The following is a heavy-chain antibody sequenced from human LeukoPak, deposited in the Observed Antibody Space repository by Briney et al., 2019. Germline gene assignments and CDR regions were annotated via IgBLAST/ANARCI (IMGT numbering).Heavy chain of an antibody. V-gene: IGHV3-9*01. CDR1: GFTFDDYA. CDR3: AKVSGSYLLGEFDY. J-gene: IGHJ4*02. CDR2: ISWNSGSI. D-gene: IGHD1-26*01. Sequence: GGSLRLSCAASGFTFDDYAMHWVRQAPGKGLEGVSGISWNSGSIGYADSVKGRFTISRDNAKNSLYLQMNSLRAEDTALYYCAKVSGSYLLGEFDYWGQGTLVTVSS.